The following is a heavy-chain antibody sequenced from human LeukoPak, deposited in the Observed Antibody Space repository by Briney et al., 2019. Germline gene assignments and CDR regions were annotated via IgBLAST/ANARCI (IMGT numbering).Heavy chain of an antibody. CDR3: ARVWFGDLGPSDS. CDR2: MNPNSGNT. CDR1: GYTFTSYD. D-gene: IGHD3-10*01. J-gene: IGHJ4*02. V-gene: IGHV1-8*03. Sequence: GASVKVSCKASGYTFTSYDINWVRQATGQGLEWMGWMNPNSGNTGYAQKFQGRVTITRNTSISTAYMELRSLRSDDTAVYYCARVWFGDLGPSDSWGQGTLVTVSS.